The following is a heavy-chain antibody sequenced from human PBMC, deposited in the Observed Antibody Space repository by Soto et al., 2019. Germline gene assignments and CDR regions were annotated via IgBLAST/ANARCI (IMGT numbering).Heavy chain of an antibody. J-gene: IGHJ4*02. V-gene: IGHV3-23*01. D-gene: IGHD2-15*01. CDR3: AKDRMRRGTVD. CDR2: ISGSGGST. CDR1: GFTCSSYA. Sequence: EVQLLESGGGLVQPGGSLRLSCAASGFTCSSYAMSWVRQAPGKGLECVSAISGSGGSTYYADSVEGRFTISRDNSKKTVYLHMNSLRAEDTAVYYCAKDRMRRGTVDWGQGTLVTVSS.